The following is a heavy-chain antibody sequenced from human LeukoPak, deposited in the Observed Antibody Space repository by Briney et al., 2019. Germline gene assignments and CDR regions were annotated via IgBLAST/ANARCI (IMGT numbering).Heavy chain of an antibody. CDR3: AKAYSSGWFYFDY. J-gene: IGHJ4*02. CDR1: GFTFSSYA. V-gene: IGHV3-23*01. Sequence: GGSLRLSCAASGFTFSSYAMSWVRQAPGKGLKWVSTINDNGAGTYYADSVKGRFTISRDNSKNTLYLQMNSLRAEDTAVYYCAKAYSSGWFYFDYWGQGTLVTVSS. D-gene: IGHD6-19*01. CDR2: INDNGAGT.